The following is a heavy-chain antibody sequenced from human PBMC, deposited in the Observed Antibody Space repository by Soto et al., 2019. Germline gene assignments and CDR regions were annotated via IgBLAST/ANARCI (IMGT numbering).Heavy chain of an antibody. CDR3: AIMFITVFRGTS. Sequence: QVQVVQSGAEVRKPGASVKVSCKASGYSFTSYYMHWVRQAPGQGLEWMGMINPSGGSTTYAQDFQGRVTVTRDTSTSTVSMELTSLRSEDTAVYYCAIMFITVFRGTSWGQGTLVTVSS. CDR2: INPSGGST. J-gene: IGHJ5*02. V-gene: IGHV1-46*01. D-gene: IGHD3-10*01. CDR1: GYSFTSYY.